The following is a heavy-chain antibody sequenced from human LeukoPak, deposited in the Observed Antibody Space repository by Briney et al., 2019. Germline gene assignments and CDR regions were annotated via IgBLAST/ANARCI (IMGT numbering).Heavy chain of an antibody. CDR2: INTNTGHP. CDR3: ARGGYSLGAMALYN. CDR1: VYTFTSYY. Sequence: ASVKVSCKASVYTFTSYYMHCVRQAPGQGLEWMGWINTNTGHPTYAQGFTGRFVFSLDTSVSTAYLQISSLKAEDTAVYYCARGGYSLGAMALYNWGQGTLVTVSS. J-gene: IGHJ4*02. D-gene: IGHD5-18*01. V-gene: IGHV7-4-1*02.